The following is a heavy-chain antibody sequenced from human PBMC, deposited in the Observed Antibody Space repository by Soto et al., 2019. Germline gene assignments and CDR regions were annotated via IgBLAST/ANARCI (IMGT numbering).Heavy chain of an antibody. D-gene: IGHD3-10*01. Sequence: GGSLALSSAASGFTLKTYWMTWVRQAPGRGLEWVANIRKDASVIHYADSVEGRFTISRDNAKKSLYLQMNSLRAEDTAVYYCARGSHYNGRPQDGFEIWGQGTMVTVSS. CDR3: ARGSHYNGRPQDGFEI. CDR1: GFTLKTYW. J-gene: IGHJ3*02. CDR2: IRKDASVI. V-gene: IGHV3-7*01.